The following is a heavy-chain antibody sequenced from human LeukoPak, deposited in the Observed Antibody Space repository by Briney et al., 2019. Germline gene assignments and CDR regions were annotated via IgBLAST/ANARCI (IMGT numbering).Heavy chain of an antibody. Sequence: PGGSLRLSCAASGFTFSSYAMSWVRQAPGKGLEWVSAISGSGRSTYYADSVKGRFTISRDNSKNTLYLQMNSLRAEDTAVYYCAKGSTAMVPRGSDAFDIWGQGTMVTVSS. V-gene: IGHV3-23*01. CDR1: GFTFSSYA. CDR2: ISGSGRST. CDR3: AKGSTAMVPRGSDAFDI. J-gene: IGHJ3*02. D-gene: IGHD5-18*01.